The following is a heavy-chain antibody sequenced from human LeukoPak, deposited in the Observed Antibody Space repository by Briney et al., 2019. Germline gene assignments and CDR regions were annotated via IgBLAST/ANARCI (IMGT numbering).Heavy chain of an antibody. CDR3: AKDLSGSFDY. CDR1: GFTVSSDY. J-gene: IGHJ4*02. V-gene: IGHV3-23*01. Sequence: GGSLRLSCAASGFTVSSDYMSWVRQAPGKGLEWVSAISATDVRTYYADSVKGRFTISRDNSKRTLYLQMNSLRAEDTALYYCAKDLSGSFDYWGQGSLVTVSS. D-gene: IGHD1-26*01. CDR2: ISATDVRT.